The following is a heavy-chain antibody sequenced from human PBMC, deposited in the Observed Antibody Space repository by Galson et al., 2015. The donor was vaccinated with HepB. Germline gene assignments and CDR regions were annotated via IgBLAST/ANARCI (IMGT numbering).Heavy chain of an antibody. V-gene: IGHV3-64D*06. D-gene: IGHD3-10*01. CDR1: GFTFSSYA. J-gene: IGHJ4*02. CDR2: ISSNGGST. Sequence: SLRLSCAASGFTFSSYALHWVRQAPGKGLEYVSAISSNGGSTYYADSVKGRFTISRDNSKNTLYLQMSSLRAEDTALYHCVKVPYALITMVRGVIGSFFGYWGQGTLVTVSS. CDR3: VKVPYALITMVRGVIGSFFGY.